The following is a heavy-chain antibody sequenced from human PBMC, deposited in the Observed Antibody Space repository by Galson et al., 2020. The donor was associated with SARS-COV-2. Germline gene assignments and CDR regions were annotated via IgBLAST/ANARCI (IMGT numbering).Heavy chain of an antibody. J-gene: IGHJ1*01. CDR3: ARVGTGTPPLYLPTRIDEYLYH. CDR1: GYTNPGHN. CDR2: INPDSGGI. V-gene: IGHV1-2*02. Sequence: ATVKVSRMVSGYTNPGHNLHWVRQASGQGIERMGWINPDSGGIHYVQKLQGRVIMTRDTSINTAYMELRRRRSDDTALYLCARVGTGTPPLYLPTRIDEYLYHLGQGTLVIVSS. D-gene: IGHD1-7*01.